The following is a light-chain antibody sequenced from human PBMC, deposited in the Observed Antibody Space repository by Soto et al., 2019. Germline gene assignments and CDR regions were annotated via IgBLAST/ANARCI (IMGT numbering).Light chain of an antibody. Sequence: EIVLTQSPGTLSLSPGERAALSCRASQSVSSSYLAWYQQKPGQAPRLLIYGASSRAPGIPDRFSGSGSGTDFTLTISRVEPEDLAAYSGQQSGSSPYTFGQGTKLEIK. V-gene: IGKV3-20*01. CDR3: QQSGSSPYT. J-gene: IGKJ2*01. CDR1: QSVSSSY. CDR2: GAS.